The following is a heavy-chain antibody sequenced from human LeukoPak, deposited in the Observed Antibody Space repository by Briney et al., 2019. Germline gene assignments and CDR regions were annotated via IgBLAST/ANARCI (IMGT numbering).Heavy chain of an antibody. Sequence: GGSLRLSCAASGFTFSSYSMIWVRQAPGKGLEWVSYISSSSSTTYYADSVKGRFTISRDNAKNSLYLHMNSLRDEDTAVYNCAKDEWQWLAIDHWGQGTLVTVSS. D-gene: IGHD6-19*01. CDR3: AKDEWQWLAIDH. J-gene: IGHJ4*02. V-gene: IGHV3-48*02. CDR2: ISSSSSTT. CDR1: GFTFSSYS.